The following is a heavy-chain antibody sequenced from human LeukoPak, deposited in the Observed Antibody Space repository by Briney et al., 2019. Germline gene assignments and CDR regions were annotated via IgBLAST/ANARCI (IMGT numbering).Heavy chain of an antibody. CDR3: ARGPTGSSWYVWVDY. D-gene: IGHD6-13*01. CDR2: ISSSSSYI. CDR1: GFNLSSYS. Sequence: GGSLRLSCAASGFNLSSYSMNWVRQAPGKGLEWVSSISSSSSYIYYADSVKGRFTISRDSAKNSLYLQMNSLRAEDTALYYCARGPTGSSWYVWVDYWGQGTLVTVSS. J-gene: IGHJ4*02. V-gene: IGHV3-21*01.